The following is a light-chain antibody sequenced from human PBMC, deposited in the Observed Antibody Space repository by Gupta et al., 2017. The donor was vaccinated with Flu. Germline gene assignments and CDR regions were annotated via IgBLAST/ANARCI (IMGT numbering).Light chain of an antibody. CDR1: SSDVGGYNY. Sequence: QSAFTHPRSVSGAPGQSVTIYCTGTSSDVGGYNYVSWYQQHPGKAPKLRIDDVTKRPSGVPDTFSGSKSGNTDSLTITGLQAEDEADDYCCSYAGRSPFVCGGGTQLTV. CDR2: DVT. CDR3: CSYAGRSPFV. J-gene: IGLJ2*01. V-gene: IGLV2-11*01.